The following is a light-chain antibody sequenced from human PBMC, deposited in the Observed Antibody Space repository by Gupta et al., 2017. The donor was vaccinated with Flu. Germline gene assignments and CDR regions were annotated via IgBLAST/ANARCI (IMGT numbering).Light chain of an antibody. V-gene: IGKV3-20*01. CDR3: QQYGSSPT. Sequence: IVLTQSPGTLSLSPGERATLSCRASQSVSSSYLAWYQQKPGQAPRLLIYGASSRATGIPDRFSGRGSGTDFTLTISRLEPEDFAVYYCQQYGSSPTFGQGTKVEIK. J-gene: IGKJ1*01. CDR2: GAS. CDR1: QSVSSSY.